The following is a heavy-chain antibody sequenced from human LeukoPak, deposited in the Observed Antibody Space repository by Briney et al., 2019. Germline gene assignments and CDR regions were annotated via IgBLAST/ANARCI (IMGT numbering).Heavy chain of an antibody. CDR2: ISSSSSYI. J-gene: IGHJ5*02. Sequence: GGSLRLSCAASGFTFTSYSMNWVRQAPGKGLEWVSSISSSSSYIYYTDSLKGRFTISRDNAKNSLYLQMNSLRAEDTAVYYCARVGNSGYYDSTGYWASWFDPWGQGTLVTVSS. D-gene: IGHD3-22*01. V-gene: IGHV3-21*01. CDR3: ARVGNSGYYDSTGYWASWFDP. CDR1: GFTFTSYS.